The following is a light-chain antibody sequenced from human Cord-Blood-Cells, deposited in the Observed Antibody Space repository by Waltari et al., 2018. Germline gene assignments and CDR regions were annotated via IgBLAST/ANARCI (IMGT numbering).Light chain of an antibody. CDR3: QQYTSYAPYM. V-gene: IGKV1-5*03. J-gene: IGKJ2*01. CDR1: QSLSRW. CDR2: KAA. Sequence: DIQMTQSPSTLSASVGERVTIHCRASQSLSRWLACDQQKPGKGPTVLIYKAASLESGVPSSLSGSGSVTEFTLTISCLHPDDFATYYCQQYTSYAPYMFGQGTKVEIK.